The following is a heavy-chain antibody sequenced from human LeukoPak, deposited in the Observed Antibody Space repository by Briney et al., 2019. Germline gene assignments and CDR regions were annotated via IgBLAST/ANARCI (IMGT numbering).Heavy chain of an antibody. Sequence: SETLSLTCTVSGGSISSYYWSWIRQPAGKGLEWIGRIYTSGSTNYNPSLKSRVTMSVDTSKNQFSLKLSSVTAADTAVYYCARSKEQASSWYYYYYMDVWGKGTTVTVSS. J-gene: IGHJ6*03. CDR3: ARSKEQASSWYYYYYMDV. CDR2: IYTSGST. D-gene: IGHD6-13*01. CDR1: GGSISSYY. V-gene: IGHV4-4*07.